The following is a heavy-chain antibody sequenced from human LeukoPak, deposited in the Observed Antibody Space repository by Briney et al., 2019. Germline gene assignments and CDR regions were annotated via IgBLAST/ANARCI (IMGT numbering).Heavy chain of an antibody. CDR2: INAGNGNT. CDR3: ARGVVVVPAAIYNWFDP. D-gene: IGHD2-2*02. J-gene: IGHJ5*02. V-gene: IGHV1-3*01. CDR1: GYTFTNSA. Sequence: ASVKVSCKASGYTFTNSAIHWVRQAPGQRLEWMGWINAGNGNTKYSQKFQGRVTITRDTSASTAYMELSSLRSEDTAVYYCARGVVVVPAAIYNWFDPWGQGTLVTVSS.